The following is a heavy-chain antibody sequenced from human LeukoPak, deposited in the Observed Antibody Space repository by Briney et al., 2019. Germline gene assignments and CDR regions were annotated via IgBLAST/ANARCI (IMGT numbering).Heavy chain of an antibody. CDR1: GYTFTSYG. CDR2: ISAYNGNT. D-gene: IGHD2-8*01. V-gene: IGHV1-18*01. CDR3: AKPRTNTWQLGGFDY. J-gene: IGHJ4*02. Sequence: GASVKVSCKASGYTFTSYGISWVRQAPGQGLEWMGWISAYNGNTNYAQKLQGRVTMTTDTSTSTAYMELRSLRSDDTAVYYCAKPRTNTWQLGGFDYWGRGTLVTVSS.